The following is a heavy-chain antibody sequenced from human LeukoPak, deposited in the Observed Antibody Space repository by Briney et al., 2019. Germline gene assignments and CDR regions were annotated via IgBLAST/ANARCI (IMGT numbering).Heavy chain of an antibody. J-gene: IGHJ5*02. CDR2: INPNSGGT. CDR1: GYTFTGYY. V-gene: IGHV1-2*02. CDR3: AGRAPTYYYDSSGWALDP. Sequence: ASVKVSCKASGYTFTGYYMHWVRQAPGQGLEWMGWINPNSGGTNYAQKFQGRVTMTRDMSTSTVYMELSSLRSEDTAVYYCAGRAPTYYYDSSGWALDPWGQGTLVTVSS. D-gene: IGHD3-22*01.